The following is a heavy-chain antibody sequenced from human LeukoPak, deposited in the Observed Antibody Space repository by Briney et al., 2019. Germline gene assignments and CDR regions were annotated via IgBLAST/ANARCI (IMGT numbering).Heavy chain of an antibody. CDR3: ARDFGNVVVPAAILLDY. D-gene: IGHD2-2*01. CDR1: GDSISGQRHH. V-gene: IGHV4-61*01. CDR2: IHGTGST. J-gene: IGHJ4*02. Sequence: SETLSLTCTVSGDSISGQRHHWNWIRQPPGKGLEYVANIHGTGSTNYNPSLRSRVTISLDTSKNQFFLNLRSVTAADTAVYYCARDFGNVVVPAAILLDYWGQGTLVTVSS.